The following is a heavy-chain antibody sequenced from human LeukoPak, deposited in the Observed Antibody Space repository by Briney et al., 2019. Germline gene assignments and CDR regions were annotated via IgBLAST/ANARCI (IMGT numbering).Heavy chain of an antibody. D-gene: IGHD3-22*01. CDR2: IDGSSSNM. V-gene: IGHV3-11*01. Sequence: GGSLRLSCAASGFFFSDYYMSWMRQAPGKGLEWVSYIDGSSSNMYYADSVKGRFTTSRDNAKNSLYLQMNSLRGEDTAVYYCVRAYTRGYSDDFDYWGQGTLVTVSS. CDR3: VRAYTRGYSDDFDY. CDR1: GFFFSDYY. J-gene: IGHJ4*02.